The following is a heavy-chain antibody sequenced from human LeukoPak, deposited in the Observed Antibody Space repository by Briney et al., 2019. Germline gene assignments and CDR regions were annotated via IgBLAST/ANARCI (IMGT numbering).Heavy chain of an antibody. CDR2: IYHSGST. Sequence: SETLSLTCSVSGGSISSYYWSWIRQPPGKGLEWIGYIYHSGSTNYKPSLKSRVTISVDTSKNQFSLKLSSVTAADTAVYYCARDLATGHFNYWGQGTRVTVSS. CDR3: ARDLATGHFNY. V-gene: IGHV4-59*01. CDR1: GGSISSYY. D-gene: IGHD7-27*01. J-gene: IGHJ4*02.